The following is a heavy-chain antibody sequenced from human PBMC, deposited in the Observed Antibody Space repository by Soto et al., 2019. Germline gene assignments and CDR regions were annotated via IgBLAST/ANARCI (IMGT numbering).Heavy chain of an antibody. D-gene: IGHD6-6*01. J-gene: IGHJ6*02. CDR3: ASSGVGSSSSRPNGMDV. V-gene: IGHV5-51*01. CDR2: IYPGDSDT. Sequence: GESLKISCKGSGYSFTSYWIGWVRQMPGKGLEWMGIIYPGDSDTRYSPSFQGQVTISAEESISTAYLQWSSLKASDTAMDYCASSGVGSSSSRPNGMDVWGQGTTVTVSS. CDR1: GYSFTSYW.